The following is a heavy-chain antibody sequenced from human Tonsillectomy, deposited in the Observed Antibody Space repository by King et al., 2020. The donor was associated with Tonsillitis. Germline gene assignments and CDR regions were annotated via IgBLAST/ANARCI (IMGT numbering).Heavy chain of an antibody. CDR2: IYPGDSDT. Sequence: QLVQSGAEAKKPGESLKISCKGSGYSFNTNWIAWVRQMPGKGLELMGIIYPGDSDTRYSPSFQGQVTISADNSISTAYLQWSSLKASDTAMYYCARHPHDYFDYWGQGTLVTVSS. V-gene: IGHV5-51*01. CDR3: ARHPHDYFDY. J-gene: IGHJ4*02. CDR1: GYSFNTNW.